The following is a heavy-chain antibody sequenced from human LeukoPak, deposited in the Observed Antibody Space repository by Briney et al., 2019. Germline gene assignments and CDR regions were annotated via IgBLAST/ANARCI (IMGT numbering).Heavy chain of an antibody. V-gene: IGHV3-30-3*01. Sequence: GGSLRLSCAASGFTFSSYAMHWVRQAPGKGLEWVAIISYDGSNKYYADSVKGRFTISRDNSKNTLYLQMNSLRAEDTAIYYCASPRDLGVTAGGLDYWGQGTLVTVSS. J-gene: IGHJ4*02. D-gene: IGHD1-26*01. CDR1: GFTFSSYA. CDR2: ISYDGSNK. CDR3: ASPRDLGVTAGGLDY.